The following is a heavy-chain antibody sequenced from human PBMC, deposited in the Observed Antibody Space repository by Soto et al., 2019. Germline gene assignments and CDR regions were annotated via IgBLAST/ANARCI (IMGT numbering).Heavy chain of an antibody. CDR3: AGDKFAISRIRGRSLGYFDY. V-gene: IGHV4-4*07. CDR2: IYTTGST. D-gene: IGHD3-10*01. CDR1: GGSISDYY. Sequence: SETLSLTCTVSGGSISDYYWSWIRQPAGKGLDWIGRIYTTGSTNYNPSLKSRVTMSLDTSKNQFSLKLSSVTAADTAVYYCAGDKFAISRIRGRSLGYFDYWGQGDLVIVSS. J-gene: IGHJ4*02.